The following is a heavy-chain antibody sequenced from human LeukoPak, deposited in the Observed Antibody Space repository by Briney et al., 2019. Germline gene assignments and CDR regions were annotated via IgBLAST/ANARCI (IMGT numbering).Heavy chain of an antibody. V-gene: IGHV1-18*01. Sequence: ASVKVSCKASGYTFTSYGISWVRQAPGQGLEWMGWISAYNGNTNYAQKLQGRVTMTTDTSTSTAYMELRSLRSDDTAVYYCARVPNRYYYDSSGYYYLDYWGQGTLVTVPS. J-gene: IGHJ4*02. CDR3: ARVPNRYYYDSSGYYYLDY. CDR2: ISAYNGNT. D-gene: IGHD3-22*01. CDR1: GYTFTSYG.